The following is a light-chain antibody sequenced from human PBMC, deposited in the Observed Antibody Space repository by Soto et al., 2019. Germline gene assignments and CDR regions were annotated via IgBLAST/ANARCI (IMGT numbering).Light chain of an antibody. CDR1: QSVSSN. V-gene: IGKV3-15*01. J-gene: IGKJ4*01. Sequence: EIVMTQSPATLSVSPGERATLSCRASQSVSSNLAWYQQKPGQAPRLLIYGASTRATGFPARFSGSGSGTEFTLTISSLQSEDFAVYYCHQYNNWPRGVTFGGGTKVEIK. CDR3: HQYNNWPRGVT. CDR2: GAS.